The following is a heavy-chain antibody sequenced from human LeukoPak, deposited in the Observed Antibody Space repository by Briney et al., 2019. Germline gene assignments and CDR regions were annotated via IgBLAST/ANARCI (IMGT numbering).Heavy chain of an antibody. Sequence: ASVKVSCKASGYTFTSYGISWVRQAPGQGLEWMGWISAYNGNTNYAQKLQGRVTVTTDTSTSTAYMELRSLRSDDTAVYYCARDSFKGSNLNYYYYGMDVWGQGTTVTVSS. CDR2: ISAYNGNT. CDR3: ARDSFKGSNLNYYYYGMDV. J-gene: IGHJ6*02. V-gene: IGHV1-18*01. CDR1: GYTFTSYG. D-gene: IGHD4-11*01.